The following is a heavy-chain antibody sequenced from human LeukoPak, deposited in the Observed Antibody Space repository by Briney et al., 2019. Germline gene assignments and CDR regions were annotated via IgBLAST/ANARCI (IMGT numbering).Heavy chain of an antibody. J-gene: IGHJ5*02. CDR2: ISAYNGNT. CDR3: ARGPSGRYPFDP. Sequence: ASVKVSCKASGYTFTSYGISWLRQAPRQGLEWMGWISAYNGNTNYAQKLQGRVTMTTDTSTSTAYMELRSLRSDDTAVYYCARGPSGRYPFDPWGQGTLVTVSS. D-gene: IGHD1-26*01. CDR1: GYTFTSYG. V-gene: IGHV1-18*01.